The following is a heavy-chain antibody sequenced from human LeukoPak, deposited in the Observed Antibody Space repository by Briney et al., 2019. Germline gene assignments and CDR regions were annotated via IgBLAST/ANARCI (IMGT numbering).Heavy chain of an antibody. CDR1: GGSISTSNYY. D-gene: IGHD4-23*01. V-gene: IGHV4-39*07. CDR2: IYYSGST. J-gene: IGHJ4*02. CDR3: ARATVVTLRGSGTYFDY. Sequence: SETLSLTCTVSGGSISTSNYYWGWIRQPPGKGLEWIGSIYYSGSTYYNPSLKSRVTISVDTSKNQFSLKLSSVTAADTAVYYCARATVVTLRGSGTYFDYWGQGTLVTVSS.